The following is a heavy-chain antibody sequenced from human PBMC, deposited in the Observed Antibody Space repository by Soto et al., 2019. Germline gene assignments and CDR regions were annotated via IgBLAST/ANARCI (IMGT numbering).Heavy chain of an antibody. CDR2: ISGSGGST. CDR1: GFTFSSYA. Sequence: PGGSLRLSCAASGFTFSSYAMSWVRQAPGKGLEWVSAISGSGGSTYYADSVKGRFTISRDNSKNTLYLQMNSLRAEDTAVYYCAGSVVPAYYYYYMDVWGKGTTVTVSS. CDR3: AGSVVPAYYYYYMDV. D-gene: IGHD2-2*01. J-gene: IGHJ6*03. V-gene: IGHV3-23*01.